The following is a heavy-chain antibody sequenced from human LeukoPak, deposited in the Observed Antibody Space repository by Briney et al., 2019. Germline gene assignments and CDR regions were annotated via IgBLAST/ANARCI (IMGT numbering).Heavy chain of an antibody. D-gene: IGHD3-10*01. Sequence: TGGSLRLPCAASGFTFSSYWMHWVRQAPGKGLVWVSRINIDGSSTNYADSVKGRFTISRDNAKNTLYPQMNSLRAEDTAVYYCARAVYYGSGTYVLWGQGTLVTVSS. CDR3: ARAVYYGSGTYVL. CDR2: INIDGSST. J-gene: IGHJ4*02. CDR1: GFTFSSYW. V-gene: IGHV3-74*01.